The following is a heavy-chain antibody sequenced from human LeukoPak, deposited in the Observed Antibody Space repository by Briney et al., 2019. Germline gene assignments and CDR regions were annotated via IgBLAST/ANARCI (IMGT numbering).Heavy chain of an antibody. CDR1: GFTFSDHY. CDR2: TRNKANSYTT. V-gene: IGHV3-72*01. Sequence: GGSLRLSCAASGFTFSDHYMDWVRQAPGKGLEWIGRTRNKANSYTTEYAASVKGRFTISRDDSKNSLYLQMNSLNTEDTAVYYCAREVDYGSGSYPWYFDYWGQGTLVTVSS. J-gene: IGHJ4*02. CDR3: AREVDYGSGSYPWYFDY. D-gene: IGHD3-10*01.